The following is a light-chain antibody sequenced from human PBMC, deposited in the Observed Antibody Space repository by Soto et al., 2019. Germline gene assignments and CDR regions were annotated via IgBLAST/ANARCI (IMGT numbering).Light chain of an antibody. CDR1: PSVLYSSNNNNY. J-gene: IGKJ1*01. Sequence: DSVITQSPDSLGVSLDKRSTINCKCSPSVLYSSNNNNYLAWYQQKPGQPPKLLIYWASTRESGVPDRFSGSGSGTDFTLTISSLQAEDVAVYYCQQYYSTPWTFGQGTKVDIK. V-gene: IGKV4-1*01. CDR2: WAS. CDR3: QQYYSTPWT.